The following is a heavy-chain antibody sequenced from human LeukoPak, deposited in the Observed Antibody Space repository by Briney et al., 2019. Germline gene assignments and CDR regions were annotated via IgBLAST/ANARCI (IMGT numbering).Heavy chain of an antibody. CDR2: INHSGST. D-gene: IGHD2-2*02. CDR3: ARGLRGYCSSTSCYKGHYFDY. Sequence: SETLSLTCAVYGGSFSGYYWSWIRQPPGKGLEWIGEINHSGSTNYNPSPKNRVTISVDTSKIQFSLKLSSVTAADTAVYYCARGLRGYCSSTSCYKGHYFDYWGQGTLVTVSS. J-gene: IGHJ4*02. CDR1: GGSFSGYY. V-gene: IGHV4-34*01.